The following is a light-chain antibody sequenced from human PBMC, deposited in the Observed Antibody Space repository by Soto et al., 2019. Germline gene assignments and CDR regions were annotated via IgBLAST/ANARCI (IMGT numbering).Light chain of an antibody. J-gene: IGLJ1*01. CDR1: SSNIGAGYG. V-gene: IGLV1-40*01. CDR2: GNS. Sequence: QSVLTQPPSVSGAPGQRVTISCTGSSSNIGAGYGVHWYQQFPGTAPKLLIYGNSNRPSGVPDRFSGSKSGTSASLAITGLQAEDEADYYCQSYDSSLSGVFGSGTKLTVL. CDR3: QSYDSSLSGV.